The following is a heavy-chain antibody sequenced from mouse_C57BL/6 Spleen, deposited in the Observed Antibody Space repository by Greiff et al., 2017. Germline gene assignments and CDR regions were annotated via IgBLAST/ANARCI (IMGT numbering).Heavy chain of an antibody. J-gene: IGHJ2*01. CDR2: IRSKRSNYAT. CDR1: GFTFHTHA. CDR3: VRDGGYFDY. V-gene: IGHV10-3*01. Sequence: EVPPGGSGGGLVQAKGFLKLLFAAFGFTFHTHAMHWVRQAPGKGLEWVSRIRSKRSNYATYYADSVKDRFTISRDDSQSMLYLQMNNLKTEDTAMYYCVRDGGYFDYWGQGTTLTVSS.